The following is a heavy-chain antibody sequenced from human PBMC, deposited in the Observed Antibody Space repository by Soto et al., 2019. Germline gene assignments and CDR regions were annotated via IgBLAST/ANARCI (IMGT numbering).Heavy chain of an antibody. CDR2: IYYSGST. V-gene: IGHV4-31*03. Sequence: SETLSLTCTVSGGSISSGGYYWSWIRHHPGKGLEWIGYIYYSGSTYYNPSLKSRVTISVDTSKNQFSLKLSSVTAADTAVYYCARATPHLGDYVLRYYFDYWGQGTLVTVSS. D-gene: IGHD4-17*01. J-gene: IGHJ4*02. CDR3: ARATPHLGDYVLRYYFDY. CDR1: GGSISSGGYY.